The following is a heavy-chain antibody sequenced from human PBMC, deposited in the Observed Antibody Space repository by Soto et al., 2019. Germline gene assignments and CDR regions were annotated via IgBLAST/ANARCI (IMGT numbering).Heavy chain of an antibody. CDR1: GGSISSTSYY. J-gene: IGHJ6*02. D-gene: IGHD2-21*01. V-gene: IGHV4-39*01. Sequence: SETLSLTCTVSGGSISSTSYYWGWVRQPPGKGLEWIGTIYYSGDNYPNPSLRSRVTMSVDTSKSQFSLNLSSVTAADTAGIGIDYYYYGMDVWGQGTTVTVSS. CDR2: IYYSGDN. CDR3: DYYYYGMDV.